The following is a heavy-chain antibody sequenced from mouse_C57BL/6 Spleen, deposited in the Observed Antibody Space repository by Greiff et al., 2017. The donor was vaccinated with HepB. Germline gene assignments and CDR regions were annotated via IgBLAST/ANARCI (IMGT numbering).Heavy chain of an antibody. CDR2: ISYDGSN. CDR1: GYSITSGYY. J-gene: IGHJ4*01. Sequence: EVHLVESGPGLVKPSQSLSLTCSVTGYSITSGYYWNWIRQFPGNKLEWMGYISYDGSNNYNPSLKNRISITRDTSKNQFFLKLNSVTTEDTATYYCATQALYYDYDGYAMDYWGQGTSVTVSS. D-gene: IGHD2-4*01. CDR3: ATQALYYDYDGYAMDY. V-gene: IGHV3-6*01.